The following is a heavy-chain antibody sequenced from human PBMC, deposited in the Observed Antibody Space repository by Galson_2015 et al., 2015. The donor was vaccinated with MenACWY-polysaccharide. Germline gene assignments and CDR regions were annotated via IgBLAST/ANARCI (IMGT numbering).Heavy chain of an antibody. D-gene: IGHD2-2*01. CDR2: IYTSGST. CDR1: SGSISSYY. V-gene: IGHV4-4*07. CDR3: ARDTALMGYCSSTSCYEDNYYMDV. J-gene: IGHJ6*03. Sequence: ATLSLTCTVSSGSISSYYWSWIRQPAGRGLEWIGRIYTSGSTNYNPSLTSRLTISVDKSKNQFSLKLSSVTAADTAVYYCARDTALMGYCSSTSCYEDNYYMDVWGKGTTVTVSS.